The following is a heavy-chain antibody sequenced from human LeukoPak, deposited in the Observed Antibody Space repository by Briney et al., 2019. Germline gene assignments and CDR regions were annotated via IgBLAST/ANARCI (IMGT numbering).Heavy chain of an antibody. CDR2: ISAYNGDT. J-gene: IGHJ4*02. CDR3: ARGSSYGFSMGY. V-gene: IGHV1-18*01. D-gene: IGHD3-16*01. CDR1: GYTFTSYG. Sequence: ASVKVSCKACGYTFTSYGSNWVRQAPGQGLEWMGWISAYNGDTNYAQKLQGRVTMTTDTSTSTAYMELRSLRSDDTAVYYCARGSSYGFSMGYWGQGTLVTVSS.